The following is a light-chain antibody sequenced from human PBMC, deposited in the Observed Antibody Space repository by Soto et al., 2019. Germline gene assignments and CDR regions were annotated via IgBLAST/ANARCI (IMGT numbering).Light chain of an antibody. CDR2: SAS. V-gene: IGKV1-12*01. CDR3: QPANRFPLT. J-gene: IGKJ4*01. CDR1: QAVSSW. Sequence: DIQVTQSPSSVSASVGDRVTITCRTSQAVSSWLAWYQQKPGKAPELLIYSASTLQTGVPSRFSGSGSGTDFTLTISSLQPEDFATYYCQPANRFPLTFGGGTKVEIK.